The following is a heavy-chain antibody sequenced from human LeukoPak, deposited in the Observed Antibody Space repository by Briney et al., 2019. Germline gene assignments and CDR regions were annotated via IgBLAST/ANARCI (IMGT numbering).Heavy chain of an antibody. CDR1: GYTFTGYY. CDR2: INPNSGGT. CDR3: ARNIWFGESADAFDI. V-gene: IGHV1-2*02. D-gene: IGHD3-10*01. Sequence: ASVKVSCKASGYTFTGYYMHWVRQAPGQGLEWMGWINPNSGGTNYAQKFQGRVTMTRDKSIRTAYMELSRLTSDDTAVYYCARNIWFGESADAFDIWGQGTMVTVSS. J-gene: IGHJ3*02.